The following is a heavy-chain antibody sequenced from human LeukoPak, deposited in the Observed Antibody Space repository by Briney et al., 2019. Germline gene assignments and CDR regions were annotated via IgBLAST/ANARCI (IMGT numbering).Heavy chain of an antibody. D-gene: IGHD5-18*01. J-gene: IGHJ4*02. CDR3: ARRNSYGSYYFDY. CDR1: GGSISSSNW. V-gene: IGHV4-4*02. Sequence: SSGTLSLTCAVSGGSISSSNWWSWVRQPPGKGLEWIGEIYHSGSTNYNPSLKSRVTISVDKSKNQFSLKLSSVTAADTAVYYCARRNSYGSYYFDYWGQGTLVTVSS. CDR2: IYHSGST.